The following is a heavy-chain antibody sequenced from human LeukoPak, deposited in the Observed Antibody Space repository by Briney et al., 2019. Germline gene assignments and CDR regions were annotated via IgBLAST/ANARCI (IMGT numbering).Heavy chain of an antibody. Sequence: SETLSLTCTVSDGSMSSYYWSWIRQPPGKGLEWIGCIYYSGSTNYNPSLKSRVTISVDTSKNQFSLKLSSVTAADTAVYYCARRDTALTVQGSLRWFGDSSFDYWGQGTLVTVSS. J-gene: IGHJ4*02. V-gene: IGHV4-59*12. CDR1: DGSMSSYY. D-gene: IGHD3-10*01. CDR3: ARRDTALTVQGSLRWFGDSSFDY. CDR2: IYYSGST.